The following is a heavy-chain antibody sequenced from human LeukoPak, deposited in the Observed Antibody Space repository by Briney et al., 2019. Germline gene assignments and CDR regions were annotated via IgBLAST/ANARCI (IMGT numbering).Heavy chain of an antibody. CDR1: GFTFSDYY. V-gene: IGHV3-11*04. Sequence: PGGSLRLSCAASGFTFSDYYMSWIRQAPGKGLEWVSYISSSGSTIYYADSVRGRFTISRDNAKNSLYLQMNSLRAEDTAVYFCTRDRQIDAFDVWGQGTMVTVSS. CDR2: ISSSGSTI. J-gene: IGHJ3*01. CDR3: TRDRQIDAFDV.